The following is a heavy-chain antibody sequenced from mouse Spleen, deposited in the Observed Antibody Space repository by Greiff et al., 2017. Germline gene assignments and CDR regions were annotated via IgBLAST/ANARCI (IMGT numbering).Heavy chain of an antibody. J-gene: IGHJ1*01. CDR2: IYPGSGNT. D-gene: IGHD2-1*01. CDR3: ARNYGNYYWYFDV. Sequence: VHLVESGAELVRPGASVKLSCKASGYTFTDYYINWVKQRPGQGLEWIARIYPGSGNTYYNEKFKGKATLTAEKSSSTAYMQLSSLTSEDSAVYFCARNYGNYYWYFDVWGAGTTVTVSS. V-gene: IGHV1-76*01. CDR1: GYTFTDYY.